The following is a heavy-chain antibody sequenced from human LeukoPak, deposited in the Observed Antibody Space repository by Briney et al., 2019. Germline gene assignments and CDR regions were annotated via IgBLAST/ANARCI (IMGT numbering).Heavy chain of an antibody. CDR2: IYYSGST. V-gene: IGHV4-59*01. CDR3: AREGSWDLGATFDY. D-gene: IGHD1-26*01. CDR1: GGSISSYY. Sequence: SETLSLTCTVSGGSISSYYWSWIRQPPGKGLEWMGYIYYSGSTNYNPSLKSRVTISVDTSKNQFSLKLSSVTAADTAVYYCAREGSWDLGATFDYWGQGTLVTVSS. J-gene: IGHJ4*02.